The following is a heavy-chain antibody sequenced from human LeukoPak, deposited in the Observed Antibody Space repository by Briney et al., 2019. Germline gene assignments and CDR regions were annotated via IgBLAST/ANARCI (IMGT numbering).Heavy chain of an antibody. CDR2: IYYGGST. D-gene: IGHD6-6*01. CDR1: GYSVSSASY. CDR3: ARGYDSISSY. V-gene: IGHV4-38-2*02. Sequence: SETLSLSCTVSGYSVSSASYWTCIRQPPGKGLEWIGSIYYGGSTYYTPSLKSRVTISVDTSKNQFSLKLSYVTAADTAVYYRARGYDSISSYWGQGTLVTVSS. J-gene: IGHJ4*02.